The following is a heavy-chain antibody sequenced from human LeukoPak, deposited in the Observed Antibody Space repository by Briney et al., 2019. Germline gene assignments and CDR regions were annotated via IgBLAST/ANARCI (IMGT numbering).Heavy chain of an antibody. D-gene: IGHD3-3*01. CDR2: FSGGGDHT. Sequence: PGGSLRLSCAASGFTFSGYAMSWVRQAPGKGLEWVSTFSGGGDHTYYADSVKGRFTISRDNSKNTLYLQMNSLRAEDTAVYYCARESWSGYYRTAFDYWGQGTLVTVSS. CDR1: GFTFSGYA. V-gene: IGHV3-23*01. J-gene: IGHJ4*02. CDR3: ARESWSGYYRTAFDY.